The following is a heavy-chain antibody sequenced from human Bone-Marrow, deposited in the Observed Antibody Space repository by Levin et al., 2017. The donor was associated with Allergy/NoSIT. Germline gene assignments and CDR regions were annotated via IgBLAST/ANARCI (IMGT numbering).Heavy chain of an antibody. CDR1: GFTFSSYA. J-gene: IGHJ3*02. Sequence: GGSLRLSCAASGFTFSSYAMHWVRQAPGKGLEWVAVISYDGSNKYYADSVKGRFTISRDNSKNTLYLQMNSLRAEDTAVYYCARDSRIDAFDIWGQGTMVTVSS. V-gene: IGHV3-30*04. CDR2: ISYDGSNK. CDR3: ARDSRIDAFDI.